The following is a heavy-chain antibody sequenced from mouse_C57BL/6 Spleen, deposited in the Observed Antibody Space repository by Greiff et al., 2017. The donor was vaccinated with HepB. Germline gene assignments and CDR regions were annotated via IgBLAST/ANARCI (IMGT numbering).Heavy chain of an antibody. CDR3: ARPSTMVTTGYFDV. V-gene: IGHV5-6*01. J-gene: IGHJ1*03. Sequence: EVQRVESGGDLVKPGGSLKLSCAASGFTFSSYGMSWVRQTPDKRLEWVATISSGGSYTYYPDSVKGRFTISRDNAKNTLYLQMSSLKSEDTAMYYCARPSTMVTTGYFDVWGTGTTVTVSS. CDR1: GFTFSSYG. CDR2: ISSGGSYT. D-gene: IGHD2-2*01.